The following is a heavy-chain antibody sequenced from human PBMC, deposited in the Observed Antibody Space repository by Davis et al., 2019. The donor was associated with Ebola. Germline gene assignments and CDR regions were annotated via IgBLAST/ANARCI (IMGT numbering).Heavy chain of an antibody. Sequence: PGGSLRLSCVASGFPFSTFWMHWVRQVPGKGLIWVSRIKGDGSSTSYADSVKGRFTISRDNAKNTLYLQMNSLRAEDTAVYYCARDLTIFGVAYFDYWGQGTLVTVSS. D-gene: IGHD3-3*01. J-gene: IGHJ4*02. CDR1: GFPFSTFW. CDR2: IKGDGSST. CDR3: ARDLTIFGVAYFDY. V-gene: IGHV3-74*01.